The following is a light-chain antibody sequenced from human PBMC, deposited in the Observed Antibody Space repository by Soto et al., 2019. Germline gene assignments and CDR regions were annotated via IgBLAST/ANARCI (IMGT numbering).Light chain of an antibody. J-gene: IGKJ1*01. CDR2: GAS. CDR3: QQYGSSKWT. CDR1: QCVSRN. V-gene: IGKV3-15*01. Sequence: EIGLSQAPDTLSVSTGERATLSCRARQCVSRNLAVSLQKPGPAPRLLIYGASTRATGIPARFSGSGSGTDFTLTISSLEPEDFAVYYCQQYGSSKWTFGQGTKVDI.